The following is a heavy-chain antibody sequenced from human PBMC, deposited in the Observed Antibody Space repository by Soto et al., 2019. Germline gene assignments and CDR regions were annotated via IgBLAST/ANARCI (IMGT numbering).Heavy chain of an antibody. CDR1: GYTFTSYD. D-gene: IGHD3-10*01. J-gene: IGHJ4*02. CDR2: MNPNSGNT. V-gene: IGHV1-8*01. CDR3: ARGGVFFFAAPTNPFDY. Sequence: QVQLVQSGAEVKKPGASVKVSCKASGYTFTSYDINWVRQATGQGLEWMGWMNPNSGNTGYAQKFQGRVTMTRNTSIITAYMELSSVRSEDTAVCYCARGGVFFFAAPTNPFDYWGQGTLVTVSS.